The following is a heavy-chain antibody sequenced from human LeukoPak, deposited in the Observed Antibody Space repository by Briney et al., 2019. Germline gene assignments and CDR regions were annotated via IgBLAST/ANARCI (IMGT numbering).Heavy chain of an antibody. J-gene: IGHJ6*03. CDR3: ARYSSGYYLSYYYYYMDV. CDR1: GFTFSTYA. CDR2: ISGTGGST. Sequence: GGSLRLSCAASGFTFSTYAMTWVRQAPGKGLEWVSLISGTGGSTYYADSVKGRFTISRDNSKNTLYLQMNSLRAEDTAVYYCARYSSGYYLSYYYYYMDVWGKGTTVTISS. V-gene: IGHV3-23*01. D-gene: IGHD3-22*01.